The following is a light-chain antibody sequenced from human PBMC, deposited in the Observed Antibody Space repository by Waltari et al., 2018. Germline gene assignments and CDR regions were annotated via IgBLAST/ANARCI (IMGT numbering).Light chain of an antibody. CDR2: GAS. J-gene: IGKJ4*01. V-gene: IGKV3-15*01. CDR3: QQYNTYPLT. Sequence: EILMTQSPATLSLSPGEGVTLSCRASQWVSSNLAWYQQKPGQAPRLLIYGASSRATGVPLRFSGSGSGTDFTFTISSLQPEDIATYYCQQYNTYPLTFGGGTKVEIK. CDR1: QWVSSN.